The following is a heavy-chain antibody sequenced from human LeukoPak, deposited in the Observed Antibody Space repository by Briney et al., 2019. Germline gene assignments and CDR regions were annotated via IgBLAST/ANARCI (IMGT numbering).Heavy chain of an antibody. J-gene: IGHJ4*02. CDR2: ICSGGST. CDR1: GFTVSSSY. Sequence: GGSLRLSCAASGFTVSSSYMSWVRQAPGKGLEWVSVICSGGSTYYADSVKGRFTISRDNSKNTLSLQMNSLRVEDTAVYYCARVNRGWSLDYWGQGTLVTVSS. CDR3: ARVNRGWSLDY. V-gene: IGHV3-53*01. D-gene: IGHD6-19*01.